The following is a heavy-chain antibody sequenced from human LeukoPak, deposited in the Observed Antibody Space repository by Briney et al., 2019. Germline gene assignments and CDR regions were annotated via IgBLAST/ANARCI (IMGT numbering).Heavy chain of an antibody. CDR1: GGSISSYY. J-gene: IGHJ5*02. Sequence: SETLSLTCSVSGGSISSYYWSWIRQPPGKGLEWIGYIYYSGSTNYNPSLKSRVTISVDTSKNQFSLKVSAVTAADTAVYYCARVPGRADKAYNWFDPWGQGTLVTVSS. V-gene: IGHV4-59*01. CDR3: ARVPGRADKAYNWFDP. D-gene: IGHD1-26*01. CDR2: IYYSGST.